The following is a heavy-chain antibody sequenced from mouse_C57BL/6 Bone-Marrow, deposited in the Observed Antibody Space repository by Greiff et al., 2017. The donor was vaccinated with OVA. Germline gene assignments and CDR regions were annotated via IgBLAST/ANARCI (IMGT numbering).Heavy chain of an antibody. CDR3: ARQGYGNCWYFDV. Sequence: DVHLVESGGGLVQPGESLKLSCESNEYEFPSHDMSWVRKTPEKRLELVAAINSDGGSTYYPDTMERRFIISRDNTKKTLYLQMSSLRSEDTALYYCARQGYGNCWYFDVWGTGTTVTVSS. CDR1: EYEFPSHD. J-gene: IGHJ1*03. V-gene: IGHV5-2*01. D-gene: IGHD2-1*01. CDR2: INSDGGST.